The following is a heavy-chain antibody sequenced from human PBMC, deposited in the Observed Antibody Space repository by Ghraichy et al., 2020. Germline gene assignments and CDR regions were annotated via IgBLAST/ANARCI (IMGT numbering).Heavy chain of an antibody. CDR3: ARDPYYYDSSGLFDY. V-gene: IGHV3-21*01. D-gene: IGHD3-22*01. Sequence: GSLRLSCAASGFTFSSYSMNWVRQAPGKGLEWVSSISSSSYIYYADSVKGRFTISRDNAKNSLYLQMNSLRAEDTAVYYCARDPYYYDSSGLFDYWGQGTLVTVSS. J-gene: IGHJ4*02. CDR1: GFTFSSYS. CDR2: ISSSSYI.